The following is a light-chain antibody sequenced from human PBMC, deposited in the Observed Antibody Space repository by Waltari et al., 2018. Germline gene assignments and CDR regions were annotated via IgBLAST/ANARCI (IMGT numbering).Light chain of an antibody. CDR1: SSYIASYHL. J-gene: IGLJ1*01. CDR3: YAYAGTRGV. CDR2: EAN. Sequence: QSALTQPASVSGSPGQSITISCTGTSSYIASYHLVSWYQQHPGKAPKLIIYEANKRPSGVSSRFSGSKSGNTASLTISGPQAEDEANYYCYAYAGTRGVFGTGTKVTVL. V-gene: IGLV2-23*01.